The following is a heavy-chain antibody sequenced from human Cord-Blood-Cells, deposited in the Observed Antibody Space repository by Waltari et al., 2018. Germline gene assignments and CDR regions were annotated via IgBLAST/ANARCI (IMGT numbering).Heavy chain of an antibody. CDR1: GYTFNSYD. Sequence: QVQLVQSGAEVKKPGASVKVSCKASGYTFNSYDINWVRQATGQGLEWMGWMNPNSGNAGYAQKFQGRVTITRNTSISTAYMELSSLRSEDTAVYYCARSLFYDFWSGYYYYYMDVWGKGTTVTVSS. D-gene: IGHD3-3*01. J-gene: IGHJ6*03. CDR3: ARSLFYDFWSGYYYYYMDV. CDR2: MNPNSGNA. V-gene: IGHV1-8*03.